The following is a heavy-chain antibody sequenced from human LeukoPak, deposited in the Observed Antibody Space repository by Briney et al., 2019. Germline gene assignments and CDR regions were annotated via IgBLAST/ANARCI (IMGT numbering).Heavy chain of an antibody. Sequence: GGSLRLSCAASGFTFSNYWMSWVRLAPGKGLEGLANIKQDGSEKYYVDSVEGRFTISRDNAKNLLSLQMNSLRAEDTAVYHCARVFIVGSRSVFDFWGQGNLVTVSS. J-gene: IGHJ4*02. V-gene: IGHV3-7*01. CDR2: IKQDGSEK. D-gene: IGHD2-21*01. CDR3: ARVFIVGSRSVFDF. CDR1: GFTFSNYW.